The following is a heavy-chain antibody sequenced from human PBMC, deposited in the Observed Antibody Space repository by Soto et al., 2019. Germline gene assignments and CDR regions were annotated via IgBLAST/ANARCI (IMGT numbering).Heavy chain of an antibody. D-gene: IGHD4-17*01. CDR2: IWYDGTNE. Sequence: PGGSLRLSCSASGFTFRSSVMHWVRQAPGKGLEWVAVIWYDGTNENYADSVKGRFSTSRDNSRNTLYLHMNSLRAEDTAVYYCARENGDYSHDYWGQGT. CDR1: GFTFRSSV. J-gene: IGHJ4*02. V-gene: IGHV3-33*01. CDR3: ARENGDYSHDY.